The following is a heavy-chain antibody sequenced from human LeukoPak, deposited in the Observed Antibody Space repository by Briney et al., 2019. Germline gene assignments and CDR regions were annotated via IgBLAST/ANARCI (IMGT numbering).Heavy chain of an antibody. D-gene: IGHD5-18*01. CDR1: GGSFSGYY. J-gene: IGHJ5*02. CDR3: AREGSTATGRFDP. CDR2: INHSGST. Sequence: SETLSLTCAVYGGSFSGYYWSWIRQPPGKGLEWIGEINHSGSTNYNPSLKSRVTISVDTSKNQFSLKLSSVTAADTAVYYCAREGSTATGRFDPWGQGTLVTVSS. V-gene: IGHV4-34*01.